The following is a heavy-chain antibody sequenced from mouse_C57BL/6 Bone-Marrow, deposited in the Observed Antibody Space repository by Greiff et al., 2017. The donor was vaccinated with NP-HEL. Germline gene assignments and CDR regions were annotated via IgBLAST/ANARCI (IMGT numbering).Heavy chain of an antibody. CDR3: YDPFAY. CDR2: IYPGDGDT. V-gene: IGHV1-82*01. CDR1: GYAFSSSW. J-gene: IGHJ3*01. Sequence: VKLQESGPELVKPGASVKISCKASGYAFSSSWMNWVKQRPGKGLEWIGRIYPGDGDTNYNGKFKGKATLTADKSSSTAYMQLSSLTSEDSAVYFCYDPFAYWGQGTLVTVSA. D-gene: IGHD2-3*01.